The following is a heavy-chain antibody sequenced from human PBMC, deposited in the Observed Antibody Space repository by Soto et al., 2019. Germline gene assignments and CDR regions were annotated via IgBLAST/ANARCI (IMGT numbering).Heavy chain of an antibody. J-gene: IGHJ6*03. D-gene: IGHD6-13*01. CDR2: IYYSGST. CDR3: ARGVDSSSWSRRYYYYYMDV. CDR1: GGSISSSSYY. Sequence: PSETLSLTCTVSGGSISSSSYYWGWIRQPPGKGLEWIGSIYYSGSTYYNPSLKSRVTISVDTSKNQFSLKLSSVTAADTAVYYCARGVDSSSWSRRYYYYYMDVWGKGTTVTVSS. V-gene: IGHV4-39*01.